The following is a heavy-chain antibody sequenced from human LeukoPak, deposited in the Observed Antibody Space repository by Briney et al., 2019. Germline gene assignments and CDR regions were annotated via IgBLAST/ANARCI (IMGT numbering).Heavy chain of an antibody. CDR1: GFTFSSYG. CDR2: ISYDGSNK. CDR3: AKDFSVVPHY. J-gene: IGHJ4*02. V-gene: IGHV3-30*18. Sequence: GGSLRLSCAASGFTFSSYGMHWVRQAPGMGLEWVAVISYDGSNKYYADSVKGRFTISRDNSKNTLYLQMNSLRAEDTAVYYCAKDFSVVPHYWGQGTLVTVSS. D-gene: IGHD2-15*01.